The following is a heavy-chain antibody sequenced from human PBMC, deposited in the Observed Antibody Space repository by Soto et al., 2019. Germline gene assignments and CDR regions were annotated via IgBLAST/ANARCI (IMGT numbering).Heavy chain of an antibody. CDR1: GGSFSGYY. J-gene: IGHJ4*02. D-gene: IGHD3-10*01. V-gene: IGHV4-34*01. CDR2: INQSGST. CDR3: ASRHGSGKYFFDY. Sequence: PSETLSLTCAVYGGSFSGYYCSWIRQSPGKGLEWIGEINQSGSTNHNPSLKSRVSLSVDPSKNQFSLKLRSVTAADTAMYYCASRHGSGKYFFDYWGQGGLVTVSS.